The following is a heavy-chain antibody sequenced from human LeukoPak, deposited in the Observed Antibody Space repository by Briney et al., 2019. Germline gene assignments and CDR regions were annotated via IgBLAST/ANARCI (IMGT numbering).Heavy chain of an antibody. D-gene: IGHD3-3*01. J-gene: IGHJ5*02. CDR1: GGSISSYY. Sequence: SETLSLTCTVSGGSISSYYWSWIRQPPGRGLEWIGYIYYSGSTNYNPSLKSRVTISVDTSKNQFSLKLSSVTAADTAVYYCARGRDYDFWSGFPPVLNWFDPWGQGTLVTVSS. CDR2: IYYSGST. V-gene: IGHV4-59*01. CDR3: ARGRDYDFWSGFPPVLNWFDP.